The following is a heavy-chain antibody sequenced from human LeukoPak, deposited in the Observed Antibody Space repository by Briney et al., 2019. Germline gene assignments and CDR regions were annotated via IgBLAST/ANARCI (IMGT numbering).Heavy chain of an antibody. D-gene: IGHD2-2*02. J-gene: IGHJ4*02. Sequence: SETLSLTCTVSGGSISSSTYYWVWIRQPPCKGLEWIGSIYYSGSTYYNPSLKSRVTISVDTSKSQFSLNLSSVTATDRAVYYCASSPGGYCSSASCYTGGYFDYWGTGYLVTVSS. CDR2: IYYSGST. CDR3: ASSPGGYCSSASCYTGGYFDY. V-gene: IGHV4-39*01. CDR1: GGSISSSTYY.